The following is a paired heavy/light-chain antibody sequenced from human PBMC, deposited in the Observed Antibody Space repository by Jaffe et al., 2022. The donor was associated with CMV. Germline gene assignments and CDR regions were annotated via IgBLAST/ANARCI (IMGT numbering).Light chain of an antibody. CDR3: QHYNSYWT. J-gene: IGKJ1*01. CDR1: QTIGTW. CDR2: KAS. Sequence: DIQVTQSPSTLSASTGDRVTITCRASQTIGTWLAWYQQKPGKAPKLLIYKASNLLSGVPSRFSGSGSGTEFTLTISSLQPDDFATYYCQHYNSYWTFGQGTKVEIK. V-gene: IGKV1-5*03.
Heavy chain of an antibody. CDR2: IYPDDADT. D-gene: IGHD2-21*01. Sequence: EVQLVQSGAEVKKPGESLKIACKGSGYRFTNYWIGWVRQMPGKGLEWMGFIYPDDADTRYSPSFQGQVTISADKSLSTAYLQWSSLKASDTAMYYCARQGPDLGEDYWGQGTLVTVSS. CDR3: ARQGPDLGEDY. CDR1: GYRFTNYW. V-gene: IGHV5-51*01. J-gene: IGHJ4*02.